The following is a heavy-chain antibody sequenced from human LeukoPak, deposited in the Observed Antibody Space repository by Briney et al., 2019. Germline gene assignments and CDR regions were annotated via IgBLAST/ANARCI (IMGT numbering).Heavy chain of an antibody. CDR2: LPPDELGI. CDR1: GFTFTNYW. J-gene: IGHJ4*02. D-gene: IGHD6-6*01. V-gene: IGHV3-74*01. Sequence: GGSLRLSCAASGFTFTNYWMHWVRQAPGMGLVWVSRLPPDELGIIYADSVKGRFTVSRDNAKNTVYLQMNNLRVDDTAMYYCVGTIASRGSEYWGQGTLVTVSS. CDR3: VGTIASRGSEY.